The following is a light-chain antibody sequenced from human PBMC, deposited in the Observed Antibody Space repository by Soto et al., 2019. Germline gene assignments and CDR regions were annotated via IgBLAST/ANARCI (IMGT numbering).Light chain of an antibody. CDR1: SSDIGAYDY. Sequence: QSALTQPASLSGSPGQSITISCTGTSSDIGAYDYVSWFQQHPGKAPKLIIFGVTERPSGVSNRFSGSKSGNTASLTISGLQAEDEGDYYCCSYAGSGNYWIFGGGTKLTVL. V-gene: IGLV2-23*02. CDR2: GVT. CDR3: CSYAGSGNYWI. J-gene: IGLJ3*02.